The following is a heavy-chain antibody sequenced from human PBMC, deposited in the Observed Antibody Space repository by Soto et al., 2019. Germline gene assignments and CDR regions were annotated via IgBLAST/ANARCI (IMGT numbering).Heavy chain of an antibody. CDR3: GRDRHPDFTHYFDP. J-gene: IGHJ5*02. CDR1: GGSITSYH. D-gene: IGHD4-4*01. V-gene: IGHV4-59*01. Sequence: SETLSLTCLVSGGSITSYHWSWIRQLPTKGREWSAYTAYTGNGNYNPSLKSRVTISMDTSKNQTTLNLTSMTGAQPAADYYGRDRHPDFTHYFDPWGQGTLVTVSS. CDR2: TAYTGNG.